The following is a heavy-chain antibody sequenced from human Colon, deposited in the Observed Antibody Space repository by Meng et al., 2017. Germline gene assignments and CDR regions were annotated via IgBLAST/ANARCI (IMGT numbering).Heavy chain of an antibody. CDR1: GGSISSDIW. CDR3: ARANGDYDVTWFDP. J-gene: IGHJ5*02. D-gene: IGHD4-17*01. Sequence: AQPKESGPGLVKPSGTLSLTCTVSGGSISSDIWWSWVRQPPGKGLEWIGEVYHRGDTNYNPSLKSRVVISVDRSKNQFSLNLSSVTAADTAVYYCARANGDYDVTWFDPWGQGTLVTVSS. CDR2: VYHRGDT. V-gene: IGHV4-4*02.